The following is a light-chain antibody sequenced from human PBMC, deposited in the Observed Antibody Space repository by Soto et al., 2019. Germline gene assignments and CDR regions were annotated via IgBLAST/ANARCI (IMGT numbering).Light chain of an antibody. CDR3: QHRSYWPPRFP. J-gene: IGKJ3*01. V-gene: IGKV3-11*01. CDR2: DAS. CDR1: QSISSS. Sequence: EIVLTQSPATMSISPGERAILSCRASQSISSSLAWYQQNPGQAPRLLIYDASNRATGIPARFSGSGSGADFTLTISRLETEDFAVYYCQHRSYWPPRFPFGPGTKVDIK.